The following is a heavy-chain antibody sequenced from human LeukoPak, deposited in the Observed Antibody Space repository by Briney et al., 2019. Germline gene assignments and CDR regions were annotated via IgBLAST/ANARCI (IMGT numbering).Heavy chain of an antibody. CDR1: GGSISSSNW. CDR2: IYHSGST. D-gene: IGHD3-22*01. V-gene: IGHV4-4*02. CDR3: ARLGSYYDSSGYFSDGYFDY. J-gene: IGHJ4*02. Sequence: SGTLSLTCAVSGGSISSSNWWSRVRQPPGKGLEWIGEIYHSGSTNYNPSLKSRVTISVDKSKNQFSLKLSSVTAADTAVYYCARLGSYYDSSGYFSDGYFDYWGQGTLVTVSS.